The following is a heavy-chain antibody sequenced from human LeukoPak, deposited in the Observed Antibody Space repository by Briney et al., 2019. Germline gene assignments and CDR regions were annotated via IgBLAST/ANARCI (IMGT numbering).Heavy chain of an antibody. CDR1: GGTFSSYT. V-gene: IGHV1-69*02. D-gene: IGHD2-2*01. CDR3: ARSGEVVPAAITTTLGWFDP. Sequence: SVKVSCKASGGTFSSYTISWVRQAPGQGLERMGRIIPILGIANYAQKFQGRVTITADKSTSTAYMELSSLRSEDTAVYYCARSGEVVPAAITTTLGWFDPWGQGTLVTVSS. J-gene: IGHJ5*02. CDR2: IIPILGIA.